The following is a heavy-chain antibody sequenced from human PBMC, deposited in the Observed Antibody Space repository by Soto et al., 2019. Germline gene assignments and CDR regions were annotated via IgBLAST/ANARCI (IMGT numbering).Heavy chain of an antibody. D-gene: IGHD1-26*01. CDR2: ISGSGGST. J-gene: IGHJ4*02. CDR3: AKEGATQNIVTRNFDY. CDR1: GFTFSIYA. Sequence: GGSLRLSCAASGFTFSIYAMTWVRQAPGKGLEWVSGISGSGGSTYYAGSVKGRFTISRDNSKNTLYLQMNSLRAEDTAVYYCAKEGATQNIVTRNFDYWGQGTLVTVSS. V-gene: IGHV3-23*01.